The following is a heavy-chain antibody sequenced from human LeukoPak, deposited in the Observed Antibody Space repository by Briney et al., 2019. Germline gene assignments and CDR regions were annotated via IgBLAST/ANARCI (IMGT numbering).Heavy chain of an antibody. CDR2: ISAYNGNT. J-gene: IGHJ4*02. Sequence: ASVKVSCKASGYTFTSYGISWVRQAPGQGLEWMGWISAYNGNTNYAQKLQGRVTMTRDMSTSTVYMELSSLRSEDTAVYYCARGSDCSSTSCYLYFDYWGQGTLVTVSS. CDR3: ARGSDCSSTSCYLYFDY. D-gene: IGHD2-2*01. CDR1: GYTFTSYG. V-gene: IGHV1-18*01.